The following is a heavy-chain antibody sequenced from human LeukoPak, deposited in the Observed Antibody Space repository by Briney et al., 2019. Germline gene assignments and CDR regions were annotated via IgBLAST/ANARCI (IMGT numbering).Heavy chain of an antibody. Sequence: SETLFLTCTVSGGSISSYYWSWIRQPPGKGLEWIGYIYYSGSTNYNPSLKSRVTISVDASKNQFSLNLTSVTAADTAVYYCARVSGYGGNSGVWGQGTLVTVSS. CDR3: ARVSGYGGNSGV. J-gene: IGHJ4*02. D-gene: IGHD4-23*01. V-gene: IGHV4-59*01. CDR2: IYYSGST. CDR1: GGSISSYY.